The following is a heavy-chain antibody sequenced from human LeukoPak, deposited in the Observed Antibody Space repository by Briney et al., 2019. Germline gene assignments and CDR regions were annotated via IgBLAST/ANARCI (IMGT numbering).Heavy chain of an antibody. D-gene: IGHD1-1*01. Sequence: PSETLSLTCTVSGYSISSGYSWGWIRQPPGKGLEWIGSIYHSGNTYYNPSLKRRVTISVDTSKNQFSLKLSSVTAADTAVYYCARDRGTWNDDGFDYWGQGTLVTVSS. CDR3: ARDRGTWNDDGFDY. CDR1: GYSISSGYS. CDR2: IYHSGNT. J-gene: IGHJ4*02. V-gene: IGHV4-38-2*02.